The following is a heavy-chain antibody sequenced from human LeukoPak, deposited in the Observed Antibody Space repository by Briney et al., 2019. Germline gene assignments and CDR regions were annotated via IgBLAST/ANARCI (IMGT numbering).Heavy chain of an antibody. CDR1: GFTFSSYW. D-gene: IGHD6-13*01. J-gene: IGHJ6*04. CDR3: ASPTTAAGTGYYYYGMDV. CDR2: INSDGSST. V-gene: IGHV3-74*01. Sequence: GGSLRLSCAASGFTFSSYWMHWVRQAPGKGLVWVSRINSDGSSTSYADSVKGRFTISRGNAKNTLYLQMNSLRAEDTAVYYCASPTTAAGTGYYYYGMDVWGKGTTVTVSS.